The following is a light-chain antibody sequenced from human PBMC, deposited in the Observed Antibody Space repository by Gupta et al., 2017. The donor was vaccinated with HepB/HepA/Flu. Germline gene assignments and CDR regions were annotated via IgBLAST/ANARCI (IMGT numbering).Light chain of an antibody. V-gene: IGKV2-28*01. CDR1: QSLRPPNAYTY. J-gene: IGKJ3*01. CDR3: MQSLQTPT. Sequence: EIVMTQSPLSLLVTPGEPAPISCRSSQSLRPPNAYTYLDCYLQRPGQSPQLLIYLPYNRASGVPDRFRGSGSATDFTLEITRVEAEDVGVYYCMQSLQTPTFGPGTKVD. CDR2: LPY.